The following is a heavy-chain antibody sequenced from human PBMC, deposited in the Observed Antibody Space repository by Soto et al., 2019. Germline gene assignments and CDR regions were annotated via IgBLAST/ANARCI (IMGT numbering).Heavy chain of an antibody. J-gene: IGHJ6*02. CDR2: ISYDGSNK. Sequence: GGSLRLSCAASGFTFSSYAMHWVRQAPGKGLEWVAVISYDGSNKYYADSVKGRFTISRDNSKNTLYLQMNSLRAEDTAVYYCARIPTLWFGDEAKTRNRDGMDVWGQGTTVTVSS. CDR3: ARIPTLWFGDEAKTRNRDGMDV. D-gene: IGHD3-10*01. CDR1: GFTFSSYA. V-gene: IGHV3-30-3*01.